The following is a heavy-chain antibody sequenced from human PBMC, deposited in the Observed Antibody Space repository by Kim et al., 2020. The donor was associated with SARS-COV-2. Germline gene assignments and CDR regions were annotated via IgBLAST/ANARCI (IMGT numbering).Heavy chain of an antibody. CDR1: GFSFSTYE. D-gene: IGHD2-21*02. CDR2: ISGSGRGI. J-gene: IGHJ3*02. CDR3: AREVTVTPDAFDI. Sequence: GGSLRLSCAASGFSFSTYEMSWVRQAPGKGLEWASYISGSGRGIHYADSVKGRFTISRDNAKKSLFLQMNSLRAEDTAVYYCAREVTVTPDAFDIWGQGTLVTVSS. V-gene: IGHV3-48*03.